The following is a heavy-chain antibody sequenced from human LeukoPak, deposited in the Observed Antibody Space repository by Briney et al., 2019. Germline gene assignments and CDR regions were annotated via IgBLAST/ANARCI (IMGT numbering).Heavy chain of an antibody. CDR2: INPNSGGT. Sequence: GASVKVSCKASGYTFTGYYMHWVRQAPGQGLDWMGRINPNSGGTNYAQKFQGRVTMTRDTSISPAYMELSRLRSDDTAVYYCARDRSGLTGYWGQGTLVTVSS. V-gene: IGHV1-2*06. D-gene: IGHD6-19*01. CDR3: ARDRSGLTGY. J-gene: IGHJ4*02. CDR1: GYTFTGYY.